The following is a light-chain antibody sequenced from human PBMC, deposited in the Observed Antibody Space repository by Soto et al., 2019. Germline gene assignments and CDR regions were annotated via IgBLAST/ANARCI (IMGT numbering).Light chain of an antibody. CDR1: QSVSSY. CDR2: DAS. Sequence: EIVLTHSPATLSLCPWEIATLSCRASQSVSSYLAWYQQKPGQAPRLLIYDASNRATDIPARFSGSGSGTDFTLTISSLEPEDFAVYYCEQRSHWPLITFGQGTRLEIK. J-gene: IGKJ5*01. CDR3: EQRSHWPLIT. V-gene: IGKV3-11*01.